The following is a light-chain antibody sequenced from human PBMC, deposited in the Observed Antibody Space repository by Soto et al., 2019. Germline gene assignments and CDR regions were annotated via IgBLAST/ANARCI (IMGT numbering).Light chain of an antibody. Sequence: DIQMTQSPTTLSASIGYRVTITCRASESIRTWLAWYQHQKGKPPKFLIYDASSLESGVPSRFSGRGSGTEFTLTISKLQTDDFSTYFCQQYNNYPRTFGQGTKVDI. CDR3: QQYNNYPRT. J-gene: IGKJ1*01. CDR2: DAS. CDR1: ESIRTW. V-gene: IGKV1-5*01.